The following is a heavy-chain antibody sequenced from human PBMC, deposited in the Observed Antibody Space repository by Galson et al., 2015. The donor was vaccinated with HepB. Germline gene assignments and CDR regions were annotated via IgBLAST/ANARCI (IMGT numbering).Heavy chain of an antibody. CDR3: AQSSSWYRGIPYYFDY. V-gene: IGHV6-1*01. J-gene: IGHJ4*02. D-gene: IGHD6-13*01. CDR2: TYYRSKWYN. Sequence: GAISGDSVSSHSAAWNWIRQSPSRGLEWLGRTYYRSKWYNDYAVSVKSRITINPDTSKNQFSLQLNSVTPEDTAVYYCAQSSSWYRGIPYYFDYWGQGTLVTVSS. CDR1: GDSVSSHSAA.